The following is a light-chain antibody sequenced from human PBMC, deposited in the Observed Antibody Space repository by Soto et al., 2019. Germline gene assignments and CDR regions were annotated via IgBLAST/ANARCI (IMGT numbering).Light chain of an antibody. CDR2: EGS. V-gene: IGKV1-5*01. J-gene: IGKJ4*01. Sequence: DIQMNQPPSTLSASIGDTVTITCRANQSISSWLAWYQQKPGKAPKLLISEGSSLESGVPSRFSGSGSGTEFTLTISSLQPDDLATYYCQQYNSAPLTFGGGTKVELK. CDR1: QSISSW. CDR3: QQYNSAPLT.